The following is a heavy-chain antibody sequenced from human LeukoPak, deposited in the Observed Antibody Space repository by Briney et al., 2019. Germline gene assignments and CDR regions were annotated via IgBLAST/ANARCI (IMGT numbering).Heavy chain of an antibody. CDR3: TTGLDTVTTI. J-gene: IGHJ4*02. V-gene: IGHV3-15*01. D-gene: IGHD4-17*01. CDR2: IKNKNDDGTT. Sequence: GGSVRLLCGAWWFILRNAWMMCARESRGKAREWVGHIKNKNDDGTTDYAAPVKGRFTISSDDSQNTMYLQTNSLTTEDTAVYYCTTGLDTVTTIWGQGTLVTVSS. CDR1: WFILRNAW.